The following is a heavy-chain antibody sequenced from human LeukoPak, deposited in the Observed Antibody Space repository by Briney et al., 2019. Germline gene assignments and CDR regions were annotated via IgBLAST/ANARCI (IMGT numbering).Heavy chain of an antibody. J-gene: IGHJ4*02. CDR2: ISGSGGST. V-gene: IGHV3-23*01. Sequence: SGGSLRLSCAAYGFTFSSYAMSWVRQAPGKGLEWVSAISGSGGSTYYADSVKGRFTISRDNSRDTLYLRMNSLRAEDTALYYCAKFTSELRALDYWGQGTLVTVSS. D-gene: IGHD1-7*01. CDR1: GFTFSSYA. CDR3: AKFTSELRALDY.